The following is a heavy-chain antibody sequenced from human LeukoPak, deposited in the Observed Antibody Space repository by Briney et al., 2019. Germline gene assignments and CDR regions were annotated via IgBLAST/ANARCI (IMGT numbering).Heavy chain of an antibody. CDR2: ISSSGSTI. CDR1: GFTFSSYE. CDR3: ARDGNYYDSSGYPFDY. D-gene: IGHD3-22*01. J-gene: IGHJ4*02. Sequence: GGSLRLSCAASGFTFSSYEMNWVRQAPGKGLEWASYISSSGSTIYYADSVKGRFTISRDNAKNSLYLQMNSLRAEDTAVYYCARDGNYYDSSGYPFDYWGQGTLVTVSS. V-gene: IGHV3-48*03.